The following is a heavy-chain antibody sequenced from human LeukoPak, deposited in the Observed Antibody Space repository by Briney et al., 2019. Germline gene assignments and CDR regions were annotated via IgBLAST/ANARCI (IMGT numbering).Heavy chain of an antibody. CDR3: GRDYKCDFDN. D-gene: IGHD1-1*01. J-gene: IGHJ4*02. CDR2: IGIDSGNT. CDR1: GFTFSDYS. Sequence: PGGSLRLSCAASGFTFSDYSMNWVRQAPGKGLEWISYIGIDSGNTNYADSVKGRFTISGDKAKNSLYLQMNSLRAEDTAVYYCGRDYKCDFDNWGQGTLVTVSS. V-gene: IGHV3-48*01.